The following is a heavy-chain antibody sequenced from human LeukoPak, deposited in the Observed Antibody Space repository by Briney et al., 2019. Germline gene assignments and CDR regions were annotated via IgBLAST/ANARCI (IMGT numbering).Heavy chain of an antibody. V-gene: IGHV3-30*04. CDR3: VRDNYGGILDF. Sequence: GGSLRLSCAASEFTFTRYTMHWVRQAPGKGLEWVALVLYDGSKKYYADSVKGRFTLSRDNSKNTLSLQMNTLRADDTAVYYCVRDNYGGILDFWGQGTLVTVSS. D-gene: IGHD2-21*01. J-gene: IGHJ4*02. CDR2: VLYDGSKK. CDR1: EFTFTRYT.